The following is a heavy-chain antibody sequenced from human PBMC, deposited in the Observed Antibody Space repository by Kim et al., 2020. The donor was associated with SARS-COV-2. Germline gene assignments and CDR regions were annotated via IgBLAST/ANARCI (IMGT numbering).Heavy chain of an antibody. V-gene: IGHV4-39*01. CDR3: ARHYSSSTFDY. CDR2: T. D-gene: IGHD6-6*01. J-gene: IGHJ4*02. Sequence: TYYNPSIKSGVTISVDTSKSQFSLKLSSVTAADTAVYYCARHYSSSTFDYWGQGTLVTVSS.